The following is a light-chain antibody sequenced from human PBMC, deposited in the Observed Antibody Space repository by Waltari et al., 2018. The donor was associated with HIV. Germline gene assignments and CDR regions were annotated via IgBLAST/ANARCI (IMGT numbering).Light chain of an antibody. J-gene: IGLJ2*01. V-gene: IGLV2-14*03. Sequence: QSALTQPASVSGFLGQSINISCTGISTDSRFYQYVSWYQQYPGKIPRLIIFDINNPPPVVSYHFSGSRSGNSASLTFSGLQSGDEAHYYCASNRLDYTLIFGGGTKLTVL. CDR1: STDSRFYQY. CDR3: ASNRLDYTLI. CDR2: DIN.